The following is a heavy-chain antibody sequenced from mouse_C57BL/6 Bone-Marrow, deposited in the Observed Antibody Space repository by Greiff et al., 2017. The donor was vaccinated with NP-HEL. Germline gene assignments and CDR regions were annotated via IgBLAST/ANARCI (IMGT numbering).Heavy chain of an antibody. V-gene: IGHV5-16*01. CDR2: INYDGSST. Sequence: EVKLMESEGGLVQPGSSMKLSCTASGFTFSDYYMAWVRQLPEKGLEWVANINYDGSSTYYLDSLKSRFIISRDNAKNILYLQMSSLKSEDTATYYCARDPPGEGTWYFDVWGTGTTVTVSS. D-gene: IGHD2-14*01. CDR3: ARDPPGEGTWYFDV. CDR1: GFTFSDYY. J-gene: IGHJ1*03.